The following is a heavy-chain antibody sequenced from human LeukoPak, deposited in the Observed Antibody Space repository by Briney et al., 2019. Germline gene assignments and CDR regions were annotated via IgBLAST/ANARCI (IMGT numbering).Heavy chain of an antibody. J-gene: IGHJ4*02. CDR3: TRGRGSTAR. CDR1: GFTFSSYE. Sequence: GGSLRLSCAASGFTFSSYEMNWVRQAPGKVLEWVSYISSSAGTIYYADSVRGRFTISRDNSKNSLYLQMNSLRAEDTAVYFCTRGRGSTARWGQGTLVTVSS. CDR2: ISSSAGTI. V-gene: IGHV3-48*03. D-gene: IGHD1-26*01.